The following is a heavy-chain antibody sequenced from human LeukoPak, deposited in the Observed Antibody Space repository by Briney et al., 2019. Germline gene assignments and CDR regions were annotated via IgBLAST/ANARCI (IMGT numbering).Heavy chain of an antibody. D-gene: IGHD2-2*01. CDR1: GGSISSGGYS. V-gene: IGHV4-30-2*01. CDR2: IYHSGST. CDR3: ARSRSPGSDAFDI. Sequence: SETLSLNCAVSGGSISSGGYSWSWIRQPPGKGLEWIGYIYHSGSTYYNPSLKSRVTISVDRSKNQFSLKLSSVTAADTAVYYCARSRSPGSDAFDIWGQGTMVTVSS. J-gene: IGHJ3*02.